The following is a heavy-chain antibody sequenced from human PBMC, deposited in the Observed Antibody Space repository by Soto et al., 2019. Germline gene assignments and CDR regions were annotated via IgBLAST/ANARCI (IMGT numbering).Heavy chain of an antibody. J-gene: IGHJ4*02. Sequence: QVQLVQSGAEVKKPGASVKVSCKASGYTFSSNGISWVRQAPGQGLEWMGWSSAYNGNTNYAQKFQGRVTMTTDTPXRXXYMERRSLRSDDTAVYYCARATYYYGSGSYSDIDYWGQGTLVTVSS. CDR1: GYTFSSNG. CDR2: SSAYNGNT. D-gene: IGHD3-10*01. CDR3: ARATYYYGSGSYSDIDY. V-gene: IGHV1-18*01.